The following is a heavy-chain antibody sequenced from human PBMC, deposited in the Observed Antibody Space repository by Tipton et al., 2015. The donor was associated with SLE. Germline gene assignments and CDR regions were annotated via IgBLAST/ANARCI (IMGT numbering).Heavy chain of an antibody. CDR1: GGSFSGSY. J-gene: IGHJ4*02. CDR3: ARGRYCSSTSCSYCFDY. Sequence: TLSLTCAVYGGSFSGSYWSWIRQPPGKGLEWIGEINHSGSTNYNPSLKSRVTISIDTSKNQFSLKVSSVTAADTAVYYCARGRYCSSTSCSYCFDYWGQGTLVTVSS. CDR2: INHSGST. D-gene: IGHD2-2*01. V-gene: IGHV4-34*01.